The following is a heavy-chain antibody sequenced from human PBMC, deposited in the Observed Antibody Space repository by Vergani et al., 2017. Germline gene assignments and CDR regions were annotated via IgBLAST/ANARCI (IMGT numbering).Heavy chain of an antibody. CDR2: IHPNSGGT. V-gene: IGHV1-2*06. J-gene: IGHJ4*02. CDR3: GRTESAGACFDY. D-gene: IGHD7-27*01. CDR1: GYTFTDDYY. Sequence: QVQLVQSGAEVKKPGASLKVSCKAFGYTFTDDYYMCWLQQAPGQGLEWLGRIHPNSGGTNFAQKFQGRVIMTRDTSISTAYMEVSRLRSDDTAVYYCGRTESAGACFDYWGERSLVTVSS.